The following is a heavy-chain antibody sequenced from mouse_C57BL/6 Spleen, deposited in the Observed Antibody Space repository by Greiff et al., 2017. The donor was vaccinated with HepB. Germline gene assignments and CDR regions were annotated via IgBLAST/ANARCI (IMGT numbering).Heavy chain of an antibody. D-gene: IGHD1-1*01. V-gene: IGHV1-63*01. Sequence: VQLKESGAELVRPGTSVKMSCKASGYTFTNYWIGWAKQRPGHGLEWIGDIYPGGGYTNYNEKFKGKATLTADKSSSTAYMQFSSLTSEDSAIYYCARSYGSSYDFDYWGQGTTLTVSS. CDR1: GYTFTNYW. J-gene: IGHJ2*01. CDR2: IYPGGGYT. CDR3: ARSYGSSYDFDY.